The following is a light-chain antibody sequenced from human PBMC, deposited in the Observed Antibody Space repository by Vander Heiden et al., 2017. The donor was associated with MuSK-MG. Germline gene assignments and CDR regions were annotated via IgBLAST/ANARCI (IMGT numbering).Light chain of an antibody. CDR3: QQVNSYPIM. V-gene: IGKV1-9*01. CDR1: QGISSY. Sequence: DIQFTQSPSFLSASVGDRVTITCRASQGISSYLAWYQQKPGKTPKLLIYAAPTLQSGVPSRFSGSGSGTEFTLTISSLQPEDFATYYCQQVNSYPIMFGQGTQLEIK. CDR2: AAP. J-gene: IGKJ5*01.